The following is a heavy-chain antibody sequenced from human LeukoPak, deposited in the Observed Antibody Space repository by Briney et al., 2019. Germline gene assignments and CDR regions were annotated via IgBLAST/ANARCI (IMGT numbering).Heavy chain of an antibody. Sequence: ASVKVSCKDSGGTFSSYAISWVRQAPGQGLEWMGGIIPIFGTANYAQKFQGRVTITADESTSTAYMELSSLRSEDTAVYYCARVWELRDWFDPWGQGTLVTVSS. CDR2: IIPIFGTA. D-gene: IGHD1-26*01. CDR1: GGTFSSYA. CDR3: ARVWELRDWFDP. J-gene: IGHJ5*02. V-gene: IGHV1-69*13.